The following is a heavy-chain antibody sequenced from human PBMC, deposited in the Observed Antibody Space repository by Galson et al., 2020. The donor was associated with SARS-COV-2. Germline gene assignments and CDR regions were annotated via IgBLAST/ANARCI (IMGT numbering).Heavy chain of an antibody. CDR1: GFPLDDYG. D-gene: IGHD6-13*01. Sequence: GDSLRLSRSASGFPLDDYGLNWVRQAPGNELEWVSSIHWNRCSTGYSDSLKGRFTISRDNDKNSLYLQMNSLRAEETALYYCARNPAASDDWGQGTLVIVSS. J-gene: IGHJ4*02. CDR3: ARNPAASDD. V-gene: IGHV3-20*04. CDR2: IHWNRCST.